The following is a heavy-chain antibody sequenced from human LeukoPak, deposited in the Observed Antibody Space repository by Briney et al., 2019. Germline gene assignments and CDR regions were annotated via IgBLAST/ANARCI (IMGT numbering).Heavy chain of an antibody. CDR2: ISYDGSNK. J-gene: IGHJ4*02. V-gene: IGHV3-30*03. D-gene: IGHD2-15*01. CDR3: ALSGYGSGGVDC. Sequence: PGRSLRLSCAASGFTFSSYGMHWVRQAPGKGLEWVAVISYDGSNKYYADSVKGRFTISRDNSKNTLYLQMNSLRAEDTAVYYCALSGYGSGGVDCWGQGTLVTVSS. CDR1: GFTFSSYG.